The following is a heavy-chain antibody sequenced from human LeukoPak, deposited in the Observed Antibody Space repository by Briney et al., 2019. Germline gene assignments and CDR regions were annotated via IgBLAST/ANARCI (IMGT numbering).Heavy chain of an antibody. CDR1: GFTFSSYG. V-gene: IGHV3-30*02. J-gene: IGHJ4*02. Sequence: GGSLRLSCAASGFTFSSYGMHWVRQAPGKGLEWVSFIRYDGTIKYYADSVKGRFTISRDNSKNTMYLQMNSVRPEDTAVYYCAKDLMPRKRESWNRIPAAGPQPPDYWGQGTLVTVSS. CDR2: IRYDGTIK. CDR3: AKDLMPRKRESWNRIPAAGPQPPDY. D-gene: IGHD6-13*01.